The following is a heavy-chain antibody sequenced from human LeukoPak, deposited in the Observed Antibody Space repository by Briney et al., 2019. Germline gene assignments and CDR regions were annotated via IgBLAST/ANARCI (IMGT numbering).Heavy chain of an antibody. V-gene: IGHV3-33*08. Sequence: GGSLRLSCAASGFTFSSNYMSWVRQAPGKGLEWVAVIWYDGSNKYYADSVKGRYTISRDNSKNTLYLQMNSLRAEDTAVYYCARAYYDILTGYYRGGFDYWGEGTLVTVSS. D-gene: IGHD3-9*01. J-gene: IGHJ4*02. CDR3: ARAYYDILTGYYRGGFDY. CDR1: GFTFSSNY. CDR2: IWYDGSNK.